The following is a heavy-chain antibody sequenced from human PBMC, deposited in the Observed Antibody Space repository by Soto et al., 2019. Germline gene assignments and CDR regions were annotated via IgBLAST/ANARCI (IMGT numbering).Heavy chain of an antibody. V-gene: IGHV1-46*01. CDR3: AGIGSIVVVPAATSDY. CDR1: GYTFTSYD. Sequence: QVKLVQSGAEVKKPGASVKVSCNASGYTFTSYDMHWVRQAPGQGLEWMGIINPSGGSTSYAQKFQGRVTMTRDTSTSTVYMELSSLRSEVTAVYYCAGIGSIVVVPAATSDYWGQGTLVTDS. CDR2: INPSGGST. J-gene: IGHJ4*02. D-gene: IGHD2-2*01.